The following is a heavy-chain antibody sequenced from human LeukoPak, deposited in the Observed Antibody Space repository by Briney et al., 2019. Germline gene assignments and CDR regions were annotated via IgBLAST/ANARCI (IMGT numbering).Heavy chain of an antibody. V-gene: IGHV4-39*07. J-gene: IGHJ3*02. CDR3: ARCLALAAPPLGAFDI. Sequence: SETLSLTCTGSVGSISSSSYYGGWIRQPPGKGLECIGCIYYSGSTYYNPSLKSRVTISVDTSKNQFSLKLSSVTAADTAVYYCARCLALAAPPLGAFDIWGQGTMVTVSS. D-gene: IGHD6-6*01. CDR2: IYYSGST. CDR1: VGSISSSSYY.